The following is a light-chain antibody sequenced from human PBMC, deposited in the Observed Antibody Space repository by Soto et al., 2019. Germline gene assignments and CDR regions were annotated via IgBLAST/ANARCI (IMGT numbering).Light chain of an antibody. CDR1: SSDVGGYNY. V-gene: IGLV2-8*01. J-gene: IGLJ3*02. Sequence: QSALTQPPSASGSPGQSVTISFTGTSSDVGGYNYVSWYHQHHGKAPKLMIYEVSKRPSGVPDRFSGSKSGNTGSLPVSGLQAEDEADYYCRSSAGSNNMVFVGGTKLTVL. CDR2: EVS. CDR3: RSSAGSNNMV.